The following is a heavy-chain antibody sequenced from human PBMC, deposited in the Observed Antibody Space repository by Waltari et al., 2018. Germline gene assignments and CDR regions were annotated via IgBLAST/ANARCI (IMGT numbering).Heavy chain of an antibody. J-gene: IGHJ6*02. CDR2: IYASGSS. CDR3: ARERGITMVRGAYYYYGMDV. CDR1: GGSISSGSYY. V-gene: IGHV4-61*09. D-gene: IGHD3-10*01. Sequence: QVQLQESGPGLVKPSQTLSLTCTVSGGSISSGSYYWSWIRQPAGKGLEWIGYIYASGSSYYHPSLKSRVTISVDTSKNQFSLKLSSVTAADTAVYYCARERGITMVRGAYYYYGMDVWGQGTTVTVSS.